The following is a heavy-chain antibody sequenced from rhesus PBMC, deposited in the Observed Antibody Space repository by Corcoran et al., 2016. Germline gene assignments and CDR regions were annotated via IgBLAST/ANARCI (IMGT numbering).Heavy chain of an antibody. J-gene: IGHJ1*01. CDR1: GFTFSSYG. V-gene: IGHV3S5*01. Sequence: EVQLVETGGGLVQPGGSLKLSCAASGFTFSSYGMSWVRQAPGKGLESFLAINSGGGRTSYEEPVKCRFTISRNTLKTTLSLQMNSLRAEDTAVYYCAKEGEVGGGWYRYGKYFEFWGQGALVTVSS. D-gene: IGHD6-37*01. CDR3: AKEGEVGGGWYRYGKYFEF. CDR2: INSGGGRT.